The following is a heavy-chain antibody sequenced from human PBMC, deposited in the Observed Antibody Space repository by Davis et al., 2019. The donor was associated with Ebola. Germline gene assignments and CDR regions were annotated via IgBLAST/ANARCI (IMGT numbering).Heavy chain of an antibody. J-gene: IGHJ4*02. CDR3: AKIAGGG. V-gene: IGHV3-48*03. CDR1: GFPFSSFE. Sequence: GESPKIPCAASGFPFSSFEMNWVRQAPGKGPEWISFISSSGSTIYYADSVKGRFTMSRDNAKNSLYLQMNSLRADDTAIYFCAKIAGGGWGQGTLVTVSS. D-gene: IGHD3-10*01. CDR2: ISSSGSTI.